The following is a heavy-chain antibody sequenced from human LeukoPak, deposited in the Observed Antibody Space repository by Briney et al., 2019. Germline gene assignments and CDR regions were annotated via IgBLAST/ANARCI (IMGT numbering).Heavy chain of an antibody. CDR3: ARASIFGVVIIDY. CDR2: IYYSGST. CDR1: GGSISSGDYY. Sequence: PSQTLSLTCTVSGGSISSGDYYWSWIRQPPGKGLEWTGYIYYSGSTYYNPSLKSRVTISVDTSKNQFSLKLSSVTAADTAVYYCARASIFGVVIIDYWGQGTLVTVSS. D-gene: IGHD3-3*01. V-gene: IGHV4-30-4*01. J-gene: IGHJ4*02.